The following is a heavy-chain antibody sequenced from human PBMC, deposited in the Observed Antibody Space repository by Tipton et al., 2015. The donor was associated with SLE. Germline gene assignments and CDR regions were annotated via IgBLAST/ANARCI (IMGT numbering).Heavy chain of an antibody. CDR3: ARDRCSGGSCYSDY. J-gene: IGHJ4*02. CDR1: GYTFTGYY. V-gene: IGHV1-2*02. CDR2: INPNSGGT. D-gene: IGHD2-15*01. Sequence: QLVQSGPEVKKPGASVKVSCKASGYTFTGYYMHWVRQAPGQGLEWMGWINPNSGGTNYAQKFQGRVTMTRDTSISTAYMELSRLRSDDSAVYYCARDRCSGGSCYSDYWGQGTLVPVSA.